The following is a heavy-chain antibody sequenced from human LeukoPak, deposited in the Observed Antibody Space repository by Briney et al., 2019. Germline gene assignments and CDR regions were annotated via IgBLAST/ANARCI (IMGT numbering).Heavy chain of an antibody. Sequence: GGSLRLSCAASGFTFSSYYMSWVRRAPGKGLEWVSYISSSGSTIYYADSVKGRFTISRDNAKNSLYLQMNSLRAEDTAVYYCASHGYSYGYDYWGQGTLVTVSS. D-gene: IGHD5-18*01. V-gene: IGHV3-11*01. CDR2: ISSSGSTI. J-gene: IGHJ4*02. CDR1: GFTFSSYY. CDR3: ASHGYSYGYDY.